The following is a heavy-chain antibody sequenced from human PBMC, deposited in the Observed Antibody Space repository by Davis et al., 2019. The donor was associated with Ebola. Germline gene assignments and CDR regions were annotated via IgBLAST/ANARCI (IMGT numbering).Heavy chain of an antibody. D-gene: IGHD2-2*01. Sequence: GGSLRLSCAASGFTFSSYWMSWVRQAPGKGLEWVANIKQDGSEKYYVDSVKGRFTISRDNAKNSLYLQMNSLRAEDTAVYYCAKDQYQLPSVFDPWGQGTLVTVSS. CDR1: GFTFSSYW. CDR2: IKQDGSEK. J-gene: IGHJ5*02. CDR3: AKDQYQLPSVFDP. V-gene: IGHV3-7*03.